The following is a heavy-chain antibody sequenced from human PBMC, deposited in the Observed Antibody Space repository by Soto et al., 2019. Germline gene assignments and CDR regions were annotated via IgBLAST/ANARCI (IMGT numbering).Heavy chain of an antibody. CDR1: GCTFFTYD. J-gene: IGHJ5*02. V-gene: IGHV1-18*01. D-gene: IGHD5-12*01. CDR3: ARHHGPTTSENWFDP. CDR2: ISTYSGDT. Sequence: GASVKVSCKASGCTFFTYDISWVRQAPGQGLEWMGWISTYSGDTKYAQKFQGRVTMTTDTSTTTAYLELRSLGSDDTAVYYCARHHGPTTSENWFDPWGQGTLVTVSS.